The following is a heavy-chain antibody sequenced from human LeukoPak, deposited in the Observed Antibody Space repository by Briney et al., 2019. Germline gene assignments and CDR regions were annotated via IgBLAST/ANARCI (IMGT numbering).Heavy chain of an antibody. D-gene: IGHD6-13*01. V-gene: IGHV1-46*01. CDR3: ARDPLDIAAAGKGDFDY. CDR2: INPSGGST. CDR1: GYTFTTYY. Sequence: GASVKVSCKASGYTFTTYYVHWVRQAPGQGLEWMGIINPSGGSTTYAQKFRGRLTMTRDMSTSTVYMELSSLRSDDTAVYYCARDPLDIAAAGKGDFDYWGQGTLVTVSS. J-gene: IGHJ4*02.